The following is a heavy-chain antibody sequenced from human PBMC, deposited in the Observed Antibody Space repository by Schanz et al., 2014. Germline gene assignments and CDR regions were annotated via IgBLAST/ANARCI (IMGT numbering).Heavy chain of an antibody. CDR1: GFTFSSYA. J-gene: IGHJ4*02. Sequence: QVQLLQFGGGVVQPGRSLRLSCAASGFTFSSYAMHWVRQAPGKGLEWVALISNDGSIKYYADSVEGRFTISRDNSRNTLYLQMISRRTEDATVYYCASPSGYSDYGTYFDFWGQGTLVTVSS. D-gene: IGHD5-12*01. CDR2: ISNDGSIK. CDR3: ASPSGYSDYGTYFDF. V-gene: IGHV3-30-3*01.